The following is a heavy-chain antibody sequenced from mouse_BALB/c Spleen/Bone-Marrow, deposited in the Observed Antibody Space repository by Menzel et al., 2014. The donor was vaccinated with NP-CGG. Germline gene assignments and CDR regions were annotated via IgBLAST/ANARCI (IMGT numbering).Heavy chain of an antibody. CDR1: GFTFTDYY. Sequence: EVKVVESGGGSVQPGGSLRLSCATSGFTFTDYYMSWVRPPPGKALEWLGFIRNKANGYTTEYSASVKGRFTISRDNSQRILYLQMNTLRAEDSATYYCARDENVGIYWYFDVWGAGTTVIVSS. V-gene: IGHV7-3*02. CDR2: IRNKANGYTT. CDR3: ARDENVGIYWYFDV. J-gene: IGHJ1*01.